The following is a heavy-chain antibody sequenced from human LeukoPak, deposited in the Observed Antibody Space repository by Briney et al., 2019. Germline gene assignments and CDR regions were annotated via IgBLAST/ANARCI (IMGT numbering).Heavy chain of an antibody. CDR3: GKKIGYSSGWYLES. CDR2: ISGSGGNT. D-gene: IGHD6-19*01. J-gene: IGHJ4*02. Sequence: GGSLRLSCAASGFTFSSYAVSWVRQAPGKGLEWVAAISGSGGNTYYADYVKGRFTISRDNSKNTLYLQMNSLRAEDAAVYYCGKKIGYSSGWYLESWGQGTLVTVSS. V-gene: IGHV3-23*01. CDR1: GFTFSSYA.